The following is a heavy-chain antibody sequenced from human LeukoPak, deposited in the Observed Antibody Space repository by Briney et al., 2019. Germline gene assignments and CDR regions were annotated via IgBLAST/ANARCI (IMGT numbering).Heavy chain of an antibody. CDR1: GAFIRGYF. CDR2: ISNSGST. CDR3: ARSMVRGTTAIGY. D-gene: IGHD3-10*01. V-gene: IGHV4-4*09. Sequence: SETLSLTCTVSGAFIRGYFWSWIRQPPGKGLEWIGYISNSGSTNYNPSLKSRVTISVDTSKNQFSLNLSSVTAADTAVYYCARSMVRGTTAIGYWGQGTLVTVSS. J-gene: IGHJ4*02.